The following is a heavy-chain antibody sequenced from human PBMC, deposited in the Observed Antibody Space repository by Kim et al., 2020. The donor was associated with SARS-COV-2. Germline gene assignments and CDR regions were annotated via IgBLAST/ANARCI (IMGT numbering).Heavy chain of an antibody. J-gene: IGHJ4*02. CDR3: FAEWGPLDY. D-gene: IGHD1-26*01. Sequence: GGSLRLSCAASGFTFSSYWMSWVRQAPGKGLEWVANIKQAGSQKYYVDSVKGRFTISRDNAQNSLYLQMNSLRAEDTAVYYCFAEWGPLDYWGQGTLVTVSP. CDR1: GFTFSSYW. CDR2: IKQAGSQK. V-gene: IGHV3-7*01.